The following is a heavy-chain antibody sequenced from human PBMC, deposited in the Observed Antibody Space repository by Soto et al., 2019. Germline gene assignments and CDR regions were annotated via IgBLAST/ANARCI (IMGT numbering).Heavy chain of an antibody. Sequence: GGCLRLPCAASGFTFSNHWMDWVRQAPGKGLEWVAHIKEDGSATYYDDSVRGRFTISRDNIKNSVYLQMNSLRAEDTAVYYCGNNNRWFSLNAWRQGALVTV. J-gene: IGHJ5*02. V-gene: IGHV3-7*01. D-gene: IGHD2-15*01. CDR2: IKEDGSAT. CDR3: GNNNRWFSLNA. CDR1: GFTFSNHW.